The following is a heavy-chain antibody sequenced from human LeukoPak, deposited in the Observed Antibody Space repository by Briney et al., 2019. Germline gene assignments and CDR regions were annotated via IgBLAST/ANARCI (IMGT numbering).Heavy chain of an antibody. J-gene: IGHJ6*02. V-gene: IGHV3-15*01. CDR2: IKTKGDGGTT. CDR3: TTGTPMDV. CDR1: GFTFTNAW. Sequence: GGSLRLSCAASGFTFTNAWMSWVRQPPGKGLEWVGRIKTKGDGGTTGYAAPVKGRFTISRDDSKNTLYLQMNSLKTEDTAVYYCTTGTPMDVWGQGTTVTVSS.